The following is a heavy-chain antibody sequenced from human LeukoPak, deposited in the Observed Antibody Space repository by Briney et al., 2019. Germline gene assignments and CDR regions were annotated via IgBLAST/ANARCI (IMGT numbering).Heavy chain of an antibody. J-gene: IGHJ3*02. CDR3: ARDPGYGYSGAFDI. CDR2: ISETSSPI. D-gene: IGHD5-18*01. V-gene: IGHV3-48*01. CDR1: GFTFSTYD. Sequence: GGSLRLSCEVSGFTFSTYDMNWVRQAPGKGLEWVSYISETSSPIYYADSVRGRFTISRDNAKNSLYLQMNSLRAEDTAVYYCARDPGYGYSGAFDIWGKGTMVTVSS.